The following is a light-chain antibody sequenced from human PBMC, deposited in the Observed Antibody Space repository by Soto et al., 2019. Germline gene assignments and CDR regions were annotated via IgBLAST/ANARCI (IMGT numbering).Light chain of an antibody. V-gene: IGKV3-11*01. Sequence: IVFTQSPATLSLSPGERATLSCRASQSVSSYLAWYQQKPGQAPRLLIYDASNRATGIPARFSGSGSGTDFTLTISSLEPEDFAVYCCQQRSNWPLTFGGGTKVDIK. CDR1: QSVSSY. CDR3: QQRSNWPLT. J-gene: IGKJ4*01. CDR2: DAS.